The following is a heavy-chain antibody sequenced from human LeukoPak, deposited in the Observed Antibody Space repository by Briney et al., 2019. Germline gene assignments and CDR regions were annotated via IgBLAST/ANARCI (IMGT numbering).Heavy chain of an antibody. Sequence: GGSLRLSCAASGFTFRSCSMNWVRQAPGKGLEWVSAIDPSSTYIYYADSVKGRFTISRDSAENSLYLQMNSLRVEDTAVYYCARAPTVLVGYCSSSSCQADYWGQGTLVTVSS. CDR2: IDPSSTYI. CDR1: GFTFRSCS. CDR3: ARAPTVLVGYCSSSSCQADY. D-gene: IGHD2-2*01. J-gene: IGHJ4*02. V-gene: IGHV3-21*01.